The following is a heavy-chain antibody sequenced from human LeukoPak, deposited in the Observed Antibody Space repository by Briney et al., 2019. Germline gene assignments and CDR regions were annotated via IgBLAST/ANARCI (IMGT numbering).Heavy chain of an antibody. CDR3: AREGWSTGTYFDY. D-gene: IGHD1-1*01. CDR1: GFTFSSYS. V-gene: IGHV3-21*01. J-gene: IGHJ4*02. CDR2: ISSSSSYL. Sequence: GSLRLSCAASGFTFSSYSMNWVRQAPGKGLEWVSSISSSSSYLYYADSVKGRFTISRDNAKNSLYLQMNSLRAEDTAVYYCAREGWSTGTYFDYWGQGTLVTVSS.